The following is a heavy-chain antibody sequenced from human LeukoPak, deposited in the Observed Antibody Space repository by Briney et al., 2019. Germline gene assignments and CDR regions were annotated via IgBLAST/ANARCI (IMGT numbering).Heavy chain of an antibody. V-gene: IGHV1-2*02. J-gene: IGHJ4*02. D-gene: IGHD5-24*01. CDR2: VNPNSGGT. Sequence: ASVKVSCKASGYTFTGYYMHWVRQAPGQGLEWMGWVNPNSGGTNYAQKFQGRVTMTRDTSISTAYMEMSGLTSDDTAVYYCVRGRVLHGDKYFPLGNYWGQGTLVTVSS. CDR3: VRGRVLHGDKYFPLGNY. CDR1: GYTFTGYY.